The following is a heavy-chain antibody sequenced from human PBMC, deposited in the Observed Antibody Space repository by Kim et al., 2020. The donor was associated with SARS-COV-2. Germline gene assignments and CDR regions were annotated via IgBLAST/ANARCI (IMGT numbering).Heavy chain of an antibody. Sequence: ASVKVSCKASGYVFTSYLMHWLRQAPGQGLEFMGWIHGGSGDTKYSQKFQGRVAITRDISTSTAYVDLTSLTSEDTAVYYCAKDPGGTYDYWGQGTRVTVSS. J-gene: IGHJ4*02. CDR1: GYVFTSYL. CDR3: AKDPGGTYDY. CDR2: IHGGSGDT. V-gene: IGHV1-3*01.